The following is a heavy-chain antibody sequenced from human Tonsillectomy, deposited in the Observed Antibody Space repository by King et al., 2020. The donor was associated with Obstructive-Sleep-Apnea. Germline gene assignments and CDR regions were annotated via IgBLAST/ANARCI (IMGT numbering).Heavy chain of an antibody. CDR2: ISAYNGNP. V-gene: IGHV1-18*04. D-gene: IGHD4-11*01. CDR1: GYTFTSYG. J-gene: IGHJ4*02. CDR3: ARADYSNEFDY. Sequence: VQLVESGAEVKKPGASVKVSCKASGYTFTSYGISWVRQAPGQGLEGMGWISAYNGNPNYAQKIQGRVTMTTDTSTSTAYMELRSLISDDTAVYYCARADYSNEFDYWGQGTLVTVSS.